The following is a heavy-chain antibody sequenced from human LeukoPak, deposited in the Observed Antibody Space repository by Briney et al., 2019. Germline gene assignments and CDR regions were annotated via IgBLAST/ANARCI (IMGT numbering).Heavy chain of an antibody. CDR1: GGSIISSNR. D-gene: IGHD2-21*01. Sequence: SGTLSLTCSVSGGSIISSNRWGWIRQPPGKGLEWIGEIFQSGETDYNPSLRSRVIISINKSKNQFSLQLNSVTAADTAIYYCARHFRLVVENWFDPWGQGTLVTVSS. V-gene: IGHV4/OR15-8*02. J-gene: IGHJ5*02. CDR3: ARHFRLVVENWFDP. CDR2: IFQSGET.